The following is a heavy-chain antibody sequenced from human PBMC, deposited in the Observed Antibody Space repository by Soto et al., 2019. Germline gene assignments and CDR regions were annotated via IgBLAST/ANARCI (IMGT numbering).Heavy chain of an antibody. Sequence: SETLSLTCAVSGGSLRSATYYWSWIRQHPGKGLEWIGYFYHSGSTYYKPSLRSRVTISLDTSKNQFSLNLRSVTDADTAIYYCAREETGNDALDIWGQGTLVTVSS. J-gene: IGHJ3*02. CDR2: FYHSGST. D-gene: IGHD1-1*01. CDR3: AREETGNDALDI. CDR1: GGSLRSATYY. V-gene: IGHV4-31*11.